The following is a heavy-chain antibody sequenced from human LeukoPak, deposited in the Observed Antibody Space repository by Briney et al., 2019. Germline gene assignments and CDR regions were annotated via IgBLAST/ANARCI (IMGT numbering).Heavy chain of an antibody. Sequence: GGSLRLSCAASGFTFSTYAISWVRQAPGKGLEWVSTISGSGGSTYYADSVKGRFTISRDNSKNTLYLQMNSLRAEDTALYYCAKDVHSSSWYVASDMWGQGTMVTVSS. J-gene: IGHJ3*02. V-gene: IGHV3-23*01. CDR1: GFTFSTYA. CDR2: ISGSGGST. D-gene: IGHD6-13*01. CDR3: AKDVHSSSWYVASDM.